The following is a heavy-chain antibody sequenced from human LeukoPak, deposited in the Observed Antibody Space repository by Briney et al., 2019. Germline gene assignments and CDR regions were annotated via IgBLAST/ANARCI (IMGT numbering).Heavy chain of an antibody. V-gene: IGHV4-34*01. Sequence: SETLSLTCAVYGGSFSGYYWSWVRQPPGRGLEWIGEIYHSGSTNYNPSLKSRVTISVDKSKNQFSLKLSSVTAADTAVYYCARGYGAYMDVWGKGTTVTVSS. J-gene: IGHJ6*03. D-gene: IGHD3-10*01. CDR1: GGSFSGYY. CDR3: ARGYGAYMDV. CDR2: IYHSGST.